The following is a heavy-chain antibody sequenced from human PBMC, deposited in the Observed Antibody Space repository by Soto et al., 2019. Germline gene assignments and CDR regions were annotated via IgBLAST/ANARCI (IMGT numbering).Heavy chain of an antibody. CDR3: ARVGCSASCFSDWFDP. CDR1: GFTFSDYY. Sequence: QVHLVEFGGGLVKPGGSLRLSCAASGFTFSDYYMHWIRQAPGKGLEWVSYISGSGDTIHYADSVQGRFTISRDNAKSSLYLQMSSLRAEDTAVYYCARVGCSASCFSDWFDPWGQGTLVTVSS. CDR2: ISGSGDTI. D-gene: IGHD2-2*01. V-gene: IGHV3-11*01. J-gene: IGHJ5*02.